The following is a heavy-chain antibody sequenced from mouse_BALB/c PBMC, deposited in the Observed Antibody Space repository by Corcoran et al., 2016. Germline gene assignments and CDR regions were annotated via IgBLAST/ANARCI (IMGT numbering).Heavy chain of an antibody. CDR1: GYTFTNYG. CDR3: ARWCSNYGYYLYP. V-gene: IGHV9-3-1*01. Sequence: QIQLVQSGPELKKPGETVKISCKASGYTFTNYGMNWVKQAPGKGLKWMGWINTYTGEPTHADDFKGRFAFSVATSASTAYLQINNLKNEDTATYFCARWCSNYGYYLYPWGQGTTLTVSS. D-gene: IGHD2-5*01. CDR2: INTYTGEP. J-gene: IGHJ2*01.